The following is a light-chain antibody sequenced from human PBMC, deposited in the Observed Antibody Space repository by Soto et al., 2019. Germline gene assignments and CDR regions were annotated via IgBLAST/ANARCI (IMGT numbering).Light chain of an antibody. CDR1: QSISSL. Sequence: DIQMTQSPSTLSASVGDRVTITCRASQSISSLLAWYQQKPGRAPTLLIYKASTLESGVPSRFSGSASGTEFSLTISSLQPDDSATYYCQHYSSYPLTFGQGTRLEIK. V-gene: IGKV1-5*03. CDR2: KAS. CDR3: QHYSSYPLT. J-gene: IGKJ5*01.